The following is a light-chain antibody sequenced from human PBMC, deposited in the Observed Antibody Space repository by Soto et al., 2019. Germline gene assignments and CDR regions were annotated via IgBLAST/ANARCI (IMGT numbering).Light chain of an antibody. CDR1: QSVSSY. V-gene: IGKV3-11*01. Sequence: EIVLTQSPATLSLSPGERATLSCRASQSVSSYLAWYQQKPGQAPRLLLYDASTRATGIPARFSGSGSGTDFTLTISSLEPEDFAVYYCQQRSNSPLTFGGGTKVEIK. J-gene: IGKJ4*01. CDR2: DAS. CDR3: QQRSNSPLT.